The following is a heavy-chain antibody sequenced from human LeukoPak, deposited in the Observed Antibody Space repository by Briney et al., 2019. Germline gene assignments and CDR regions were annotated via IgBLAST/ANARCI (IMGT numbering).Heavy chain of an antibody. D-gene: IGHD5-12*01. CDR2: IYYSGST. CDR3: ARDKEDIVAD. J-gene: IGHJ4*02. V-gene: IGHV4-39*02. Sequence: SSETLSLTCTVSGVSISSSSYYWGWIRQPPGKGLEWIGSIYYSGSTYYNPSLKSRVTISVDTSKNQFSLKLSSVTAADTAVYYCARDKEDIVADWGQGTLVTVSS. CDR1: GVSISSSSYY.